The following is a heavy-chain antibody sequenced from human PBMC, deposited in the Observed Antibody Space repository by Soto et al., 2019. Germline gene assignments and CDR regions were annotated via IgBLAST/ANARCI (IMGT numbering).Heavy chain of an antibody. V-gene: IGHV4-39*01. CDR2: VYYTETT. CDR3: ARQRVLSTNMFITSFDP. Sequence: SETLSLTCSLSGGSIDSSDHFCVWIRQTPWKGLEWIGSVYYTETTYYNPSLKSPVTISVETSRNTFSLKVNSVTAADTGIYYCARQRVLSTNMFITSFDPWGQGTLVTVSS. D-gene: IGHD3-10*02. J-gene: IGHJ5*02. CDR1: GGSIDSSDHF.